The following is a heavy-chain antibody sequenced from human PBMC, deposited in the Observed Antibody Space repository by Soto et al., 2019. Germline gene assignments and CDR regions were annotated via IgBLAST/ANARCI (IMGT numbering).Heavy chain of an antibody. CDR1: GFTFSSYG. CDR2: IWYDGSNK. V-gene: IGHV3-33*01. J-gene: IGHJ3*02. D-gene: IGHD3-3*01. CDR3: ASGDRITIFGVVINSFDI. Sequence: GGSLRLSCAASGFTFSSYGMHWVRQAPGKGLEWVAVIWYDGSNKYYADSVKGRFTISRDNSKNTLYLQMNSQRAEDTAVYYCASGDRITIFGVVINSFDIWGQGTMVTVSS.